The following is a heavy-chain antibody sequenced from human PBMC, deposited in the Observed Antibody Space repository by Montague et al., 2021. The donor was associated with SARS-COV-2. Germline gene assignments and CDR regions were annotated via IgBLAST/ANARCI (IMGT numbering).Heavy chain of an antibody. D-gene: IGHD2-2*02. CDR3: AKDLIRRMGYIIVYYYYGMDV. J-gene: IGHJ6*02. CDR1: GSTFGSYA. V-gene: IGHV3-30*18. CDR2: ISCDGGNK. Sequence: SLRLSCAASGSTFGSYAMHWVRQAPGKGLEWVSLISCDGGNKYYADSVKGRFTISRDNSKNTLYLQMNSLRAEDTALYYCAKDLIRRMGYIIVYYYYGMDVWGQGTTVTVSS.